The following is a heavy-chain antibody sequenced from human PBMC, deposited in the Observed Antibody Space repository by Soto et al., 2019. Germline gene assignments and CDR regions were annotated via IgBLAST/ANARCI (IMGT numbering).Heavy chain of an antibody. V-gene: IGHV4-30-2*01. CDR2: IYPTGKP. CDR3: ARAPPGPAPRWGV. J-gene: IGHJ6*02. D-gene: IGHD3-16*01. CDR1: GGSITSGGYS. Sequence: QLQMQESGSGLVKPSQTLSLTCTVSGGSITSGGYSWSWIRQTPGMGLEWIGYIYPTGKPYYNPSLKNRATLSIDTSQNQFSLQLTYVTAADTAVYFCARAPPGPAPRWGVWGHGTTVTVSS.